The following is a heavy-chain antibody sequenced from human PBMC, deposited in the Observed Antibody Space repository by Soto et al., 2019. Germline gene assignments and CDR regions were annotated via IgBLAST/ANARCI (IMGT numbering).Heavy chain of an antibody. CDR3: ARDTSPYSGYDYYYYYYMDV. CDR2: IYSGGST. V-gene: IGHV3-66*01. CDR1: GFTVGSNY. D-gene: IGHD5-12*01. J-gene: IGHJ6*03. Sequence: GGSLRLSCAASGFTVGSNYLSWVRQAPGKGLEWVSVIYSGGSTYYADSVKGRFTISRDNSKNTLYLQMNSLRAEDTAVYYCARDTSPYSGYDYYYYYYMDVWGKGTTVTVSS.